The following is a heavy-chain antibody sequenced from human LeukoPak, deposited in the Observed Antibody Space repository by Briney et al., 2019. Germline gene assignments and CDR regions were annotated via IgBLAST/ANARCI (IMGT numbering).Heavy chain of an antibody. D-gene: IGHD5-18*01. CDR3: ARDQGYRYGYGDFDY. CDR1: GYTFTDYY. V-gene: IGHV1-2*02. CDR2: ISPRSGDT. Sequence: ASVKVSCKTSGYTFTDYYMHWVRQAPGQGLEWMGWISPRSGDTSYAQKFQGRVTITADESTSTAYMELSSLRSEDTAVYYCARDQGYRYGYGDFDYWGQGTLVTVSS. J-gene: IGHJ4*02.